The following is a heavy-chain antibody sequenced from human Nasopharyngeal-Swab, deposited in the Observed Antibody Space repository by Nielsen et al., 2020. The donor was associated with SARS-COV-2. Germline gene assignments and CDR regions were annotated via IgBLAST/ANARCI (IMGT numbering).Heavy chain of an antibody. CDR2: INHSGST. J-gene: IGHJ2*01. D-gene: IGHD2-2*01. V-gene: IGHV4-34*01. CDR3: ARGRYCSSTSCFHPTTHKNWYFDL. Sequence: SETLSLTCAVYGGSFSGYYWSWIRQPPGKGLEWIGEINHSGSTNYNPSLKSRVTISVDTSKNQFSLKLSSVTAADTAVYYCARGRYCSSTSCFHPTTHKNWYFDLWGRGTLVTVSS. CDR1: GGSFSGYY.